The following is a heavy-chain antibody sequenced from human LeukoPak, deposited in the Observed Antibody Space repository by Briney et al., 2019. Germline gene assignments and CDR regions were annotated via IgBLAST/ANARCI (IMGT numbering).Heavy chain of an antibody. CDR2: IYTSGST. CDR3: ARSYSSSSVLSYYYFYMDV. D-gene: IGHD6-13*01. CDR1: GGSINSDSYY. J-gene: IGHJ6*03. V-gene: IGHV4-61*02. Sequence: SETLSLTCTVSGGSINSDSYYWTWIRQPAGKGLEWIGRIYTSGSTNYNPSLKSRVTISVDTSKNQFSLKVSSVTAADTAVYYCARSYSSSSVLSYYYFYMDVWGKGTTVTVSS.